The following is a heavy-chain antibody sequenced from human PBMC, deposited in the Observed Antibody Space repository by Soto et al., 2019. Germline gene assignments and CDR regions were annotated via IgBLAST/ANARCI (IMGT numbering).Heavy chain of an antibody. CDR1: GGSFSGYY. J-gene: IGHJ6*02. V-gene: IGHV4-34*01. Sequence: SETLSLTCAVYGGSFSGYYWSWIRQPPGKGLEWIGEINHSGSTNYNPSLKSRVTISVDTSKNQFSLKLSSVTAADTAVYYCARDRGTYYYYYGMDVRGQGTTVTVSS. CDR3: ARDRGTYYYYYGMDV. CDR2: INHSGST. D-gene: IGHD3-10*01.